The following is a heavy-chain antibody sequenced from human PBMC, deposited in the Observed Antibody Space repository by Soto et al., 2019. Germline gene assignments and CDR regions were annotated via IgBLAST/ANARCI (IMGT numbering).Heavy chain of an antibody. J-gene: IGHJ3*02. D-gene: IGHD6-19*01. CDR1: GGSISSYY. Sequence: QVQLQESGPGLVKPWETLSLTCTVSGGSISSYYWSWIRQPPGKGLEWIGYIYYSGSTNYNPSLKSRVTISVDTSKNQFSLKLSSVTAADTAVYYCARDPAVNRAFDIWGQGTMVTVSS. CDR2: IYYSGST. V-gene: IGHV4-59*01. CDR3: ARDPAVNRAFDI.